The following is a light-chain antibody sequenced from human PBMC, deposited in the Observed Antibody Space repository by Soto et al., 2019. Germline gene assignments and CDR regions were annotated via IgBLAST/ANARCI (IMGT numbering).Light chain of an antibody. CDR2: GAS. Sequence: EIVLTQSPGTLSFSPGERATLSCRASQSISSSYLAWYQQRPGQAPRLLIYGASSRATDISDRFSGSGSGTDFTLTISRLEPEYFAVYYCQLYGRSLPLTFGGGTKVEIK. V-gene: IGKV3-20*01. CDR3: QLYGRSLPLT. J-gene: IGKJ4*01. CDR1: QSISSSY.